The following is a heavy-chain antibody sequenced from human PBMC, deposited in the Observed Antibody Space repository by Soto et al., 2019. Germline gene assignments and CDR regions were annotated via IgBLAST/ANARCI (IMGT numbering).Heavy chain of an antibody. V-gene: IGHV4-59*01. CDR2: IYYSGST. D-gene: IGHD3-9*01. Sequence: PSETLSLTCTVSGGSISSYYWSWIRQPPGKGLEWIGYIYYSGSTNYNPSLKSRVTISVDTSKNQFSLKLSSVTAADTAVYYCARGGYFDWLGYWGQGTLVTVSS. CDR3: ARGGYFDWLGY. CDR1: GGSISSYY. J-gene: IGHJ4*02.